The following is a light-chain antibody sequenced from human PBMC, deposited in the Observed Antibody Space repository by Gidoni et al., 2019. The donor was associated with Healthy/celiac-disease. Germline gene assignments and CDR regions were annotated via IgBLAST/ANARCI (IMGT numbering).Light chain of an antibody. CDR3: QQRSNWPPWP. V-gene: IGKV3-11*01. J-gene: IGKJ1*01. Sequence: EIVLTQSPATLSWSPGESATLSCMASQSVSSYLAWYQQQPGQAPRLLIYDASNRATGIPARFSGSGSGTDFTLTLSSLEPEDFAVYYCQQRSNWPPWPFGQGTKVEIK. CDR1: QSVSSY. CDR2: DAS.